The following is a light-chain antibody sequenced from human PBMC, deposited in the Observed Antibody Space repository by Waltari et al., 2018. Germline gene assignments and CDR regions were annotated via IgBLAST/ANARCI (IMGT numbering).Light chain of an antibody. J-gene: IGLJ1*01. Sequence: QSGLTQPASVSGSPGQSITISCTGHSSAVGNYNLVSWYQQYPGKAPKLMVYEVTKRTSGVSDRFSGSKSGNTASLTIYGLQSEDEADYYCCSYAGLGIYVFGTGTKVTVL. CDR1: SSAVGNYNL. CDR2: EVT. CDR3: CSYAGLGIYV. V-gene: IGLV2-23*02.